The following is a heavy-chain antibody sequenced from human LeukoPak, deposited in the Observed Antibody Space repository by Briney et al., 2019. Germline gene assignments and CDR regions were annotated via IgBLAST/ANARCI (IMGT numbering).Heavy chain of an antibody. CDR3: TTEDCTNGVCYRVDY. D-gene: IGHD2-8*01. V-gene: IGHV3-15*01. Sequence: GGSLRLSCAASGFTFRNAWMSWVRQAPGKGLAGVGRIKSKTDGGTTDYAAPVKGRFNISRDNSKNTLYLQMNSLKTEDTAVYYCTTEDCTNGVCYRVDYWGQGTLVTVSS. J-gene: IGHJ4*02. CDR1: GFTFRNAW. CDR2: IKSKTDGGTT.